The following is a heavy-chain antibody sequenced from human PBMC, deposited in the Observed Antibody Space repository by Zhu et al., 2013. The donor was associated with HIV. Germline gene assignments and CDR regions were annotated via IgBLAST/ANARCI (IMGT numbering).Heavy chain of an antibody. D-gene: IGHD3-3*01. J-gene: IGHJ5*02. CDR2: MNPNSGNT. CDR1: GYRFRDFD. Sequence: QLVQSATEVKAPGASVQVSCQPSGYRFRDFDINWVRQAAGQGLEWMGWMNPNSGNTGYAQKFQGRVTMTRNTSISTAYMELSNLRSEDTAVYYCARGRTFGVGRLNWFDPWGQGTLVTVSS. V-gene: IGHV1-8*02. CDR3: ARGRTFGVGRLNWFDP.